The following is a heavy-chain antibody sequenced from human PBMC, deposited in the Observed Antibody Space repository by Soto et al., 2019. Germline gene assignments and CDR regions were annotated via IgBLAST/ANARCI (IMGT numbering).Heavy chain of an antibody. CDR2: IYYSGST. D-gene: IGHD3-10*01. V-gene: IGHV4-31*03. CDR1: GGSISSGGYY. J-gene: IGHJ6*03. CDR3: ARAGYGSGSYYLYHYYMDV. Sequence: QVQLQESGPGLVKPSQTLSLTCTVSGGSISSGGYYWSWIRQHPGKGLEWIGYIYYSGSTYYNPSLKSRVTISVDTSKNQFSLKLSSVTAADTAVYYCARAGYGSGSYYLYHYYMDVWGKGTTVTVSS.